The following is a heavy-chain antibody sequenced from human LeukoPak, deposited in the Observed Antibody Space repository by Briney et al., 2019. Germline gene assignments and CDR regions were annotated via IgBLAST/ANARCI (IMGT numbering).Heavy chain of an antibody. V-gene: IGHV4-4*09. CDR1: GDSVTSGY. J-gene: IGHJ1*01. CDR2: IYDSGIT. Sequence: SETLSLTCTVSGDSVTSGYWSWIRQPPGKGLDWIGYIYDSGITDYNPSLKSRLTTSVDTSNNQFSLNLSSATAADTAVYYCAGRGHRYSRDWGQGILVTVSS. D-gene: IGHD2-15*01. CDR3: AGRGHRYSRD.